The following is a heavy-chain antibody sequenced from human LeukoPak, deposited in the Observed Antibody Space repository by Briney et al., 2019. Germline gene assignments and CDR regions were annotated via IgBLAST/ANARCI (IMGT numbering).Heavy chain of an antibody. Sequence: GGSLRLSCAASGFTFSSYGMHWVRQAPGKGLEWVAFIRYDGGNKYYADSVKGRFTISRDNSKNTLYLQMNSLRAEDTAVYYCAGRNYYPGSDYWGQGTLVTVSS. J-gene: IGHJ4*02. CDR3: AGRNYYPGSDY. CDR1: GFTFSSYG. CDR2: IRYDGGNK. D-gene: IGHD3-10*01. V-gene: IGHV3-30*02.